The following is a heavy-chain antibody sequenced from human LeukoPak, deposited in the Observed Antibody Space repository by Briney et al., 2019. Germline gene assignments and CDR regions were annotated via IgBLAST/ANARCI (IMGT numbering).Heavy chain of an antibody. CDR3: TRGTVTTNYFDY. D-gene: IGHD4-17*01. CDR2: IYYSGST. Sequence: SETLSLTCTVSGGSISSYYWSWIRQPPGKGLEWIGYIYYSGSTNYNPSLKSRVTISVDTSKNQFSLRLSSVTAADTAVYYCTRGTVTTNYFDYWGQGTLVTVSS. J-gene: IGHJ4*02. V-gene: IGHV4-59*01. CDR1: GGSISSYY.